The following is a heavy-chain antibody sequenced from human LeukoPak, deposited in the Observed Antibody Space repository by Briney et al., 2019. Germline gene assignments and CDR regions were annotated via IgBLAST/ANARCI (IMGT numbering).Heavy chain of an antibody. CDR1: GYTFTDYY. J-gene: IGHJ4*02. D-gene: IGHD1-26*01. Sequence: ASVKVSCKASGYTFTDYYMNWVRQAPGQGLEWMGWINPNSGDTNYAQKFQGRFTMTRDTSISTAYMELSRLTSDDTAVYYCAQISGIPYGGQEPLVTVSS. CDR3: AQISGIPY. CDR2: INPNSGDT. V-gene: IGHV1-2*02.